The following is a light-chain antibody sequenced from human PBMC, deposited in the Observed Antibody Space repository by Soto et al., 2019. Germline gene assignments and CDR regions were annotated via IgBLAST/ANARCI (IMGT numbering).Light chain of an antibody. Sequence: EIMLRHSPDTLSLTPGERATLSCRASQTVTGNYLGWYQQKPGQAPRVLIFDASIRATGIPDRFSASGSGSDFTLTIIRLEPDDFTLYYCHQSASLPLTFGGGTKVDTK. CDR2: DAS. J-gene: IGKJ4*01. V-gene: IGKV3-20*01. CDR3: HQSASLPLT. CDR1: QTVTGNY.